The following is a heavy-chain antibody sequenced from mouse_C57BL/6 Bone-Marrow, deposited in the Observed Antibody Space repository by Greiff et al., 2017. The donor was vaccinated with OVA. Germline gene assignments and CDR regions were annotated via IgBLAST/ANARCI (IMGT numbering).Heavy chain of an antibody. CDR2: IWSGGST. J-gene: IGHJ1*03. D-gene: IGHD1-1*01. Sequence: QVHVKQSGPGLVQPSQSLSITCTVSGFSLTRYGVHWVRQPPGKGLEWLGVIWSGGSTDSNPAFISRLSISTDHSPSHVFFKMNSLQADDTAIYYCAKTGFITTVVATLYWYFEVWGTGTTVTVSS. CDR1: GFSLTRYG. V-gene: IGHV2-4*01. CDR3: AKTGFITTVVATLYWYFEV.